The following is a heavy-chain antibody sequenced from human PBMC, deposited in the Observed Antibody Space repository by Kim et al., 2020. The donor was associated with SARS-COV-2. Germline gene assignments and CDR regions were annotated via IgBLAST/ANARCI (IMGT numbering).Heavy chain of an antibody. CDR3: ARDSAAGTYNWFDP. V-gene: IGHV4-31*03. J-gene: IGHJ5*02. CDR1: GGSISSGGYY. CDR2: IYYSGST. Sequence: SETLSLTCTVSGGSISSGGYYWSWIRQHPGKGLEWIGYIYYSGSTYYNPSLKSRVTISVDTSKNQFSLKLSSVTAADTAVYYCARDSAAGTYNWFDPWGQGTLVTVSS. D-gene: IGHD6-13*01.